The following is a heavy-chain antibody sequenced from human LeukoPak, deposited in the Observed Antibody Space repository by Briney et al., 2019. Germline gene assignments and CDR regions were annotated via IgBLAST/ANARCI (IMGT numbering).Heavy chain of an antibody. CDR1: GFTFSRYG. Sequence: PGRSLRLSCAASGFTFSRYGMHWVRQAPGKGLEWVAVISYDGSNGYYADSVKGRFTISRDNSKNTLYLQMNSVRAEDTALYYCAKDVDMVAATCFDHWGQGTLVTVSS. CDR3: AKDVDMVAATCFDH. D-gene: IGHD5-12*01. V-gene: IGHV3-30*18. CDR2: ISYDGSNG. J-gene: IGHJ4*02.